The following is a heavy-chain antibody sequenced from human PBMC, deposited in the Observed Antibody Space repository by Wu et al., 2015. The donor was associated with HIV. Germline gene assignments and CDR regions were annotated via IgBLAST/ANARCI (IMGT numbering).Heavy chain of an antibody. J-gene: IGHJ6*02. V-gene: IGHV1-46*01. CDR3: ARDTFKLQLGTATTPGMDV. CDR2: INPIGGSP. D-gene: IGHD1-7*01. Sequence: QVQLVQSGAEVKKPGASVKVSCKASGYTFTNYYVHWVRQVPGQGFVWMGIINPIGGSPRYAQRFQGRVTMTSDTSTSTVYMDLSSLRSEDTAVYYCARDTFKLQLGTATTPGMDVWGQGTAVIVSS. CDR1: GYTFTNYY.